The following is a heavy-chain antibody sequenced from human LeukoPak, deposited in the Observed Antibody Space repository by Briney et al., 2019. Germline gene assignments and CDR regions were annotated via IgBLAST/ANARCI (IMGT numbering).Heavy chain of an antibody. CDR3: AKDPWFGELPALDY. J-gene: IGHJ4*02. CDR1: GFTFSSYA. Sequence: GGSLRLSCAASGFTFSSYAMSWVRQAPGKGLEWVSAISGSGGSTYYADSVKGRFTISRDNSKNTLYLQMNSLRAEDTAVYYCAKDPWFGELPALDYWGPGNPGHRLL. V-gene: IGHV3-23*01. CDR2: ISGSGGST. D-gene: IGHD3-10*01.